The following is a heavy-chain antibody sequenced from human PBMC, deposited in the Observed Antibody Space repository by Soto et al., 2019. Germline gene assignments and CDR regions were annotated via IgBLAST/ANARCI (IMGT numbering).Heavy chain of an antibody. D-gene: IGHD3-9*01. Sequence: PSETLSLTCTLSGGSISSYYWSWIRQPPGKGLEWIGYIYYSGSTNYNPSLKSRVTISVDPPKNQFSLKLSSVTAADTAVYYCASAGARYFDWSLPYWGQGTLVTVSS. CDR2: IYYSGST. CDR1: GGSISSYY. J-gene: IGHJ4*02. V-gene: IGHV4-59*08. CDR3: ASAGARYFDWSLPY.